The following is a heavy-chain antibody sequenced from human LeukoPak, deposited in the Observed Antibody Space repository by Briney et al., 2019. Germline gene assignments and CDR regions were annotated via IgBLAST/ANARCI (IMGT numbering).Heavy chain of an antibody. D-gene: IGHD3-10*01. CDR3: ARRVVRGVITN. CDR2: INHSGST. V-gene: IGHV4-34*01. J-gene: IGHJ4*02. Sequence: SETLSLTCAVYGGSFSGYYWSWIRQPPGKGLEWIGEINHSGSTNYNPSLKSRVTISVDTSKNQFSLKLSSVTAADTAVYYCARRVVRGVITNWGQGTLVTVSP. CDR1: GGSFSGYY.